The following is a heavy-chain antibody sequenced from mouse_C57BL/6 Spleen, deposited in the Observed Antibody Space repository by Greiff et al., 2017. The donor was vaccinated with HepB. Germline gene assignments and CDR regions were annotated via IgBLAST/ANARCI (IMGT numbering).Heavy chain of an antibody. J-gene: IGHJ3*01. CDR1: GYTFTSYW. V-gene: IGHV1-52*01. CDR3: ARDPFAY. CDR2: IDPSDSET. Sequence: QSCTASGYTFTSYWMHWVKQRPIQGLEWIGNIDPSDSETHYNQKFKDKATLTVDKSSSTAYMQLSSLTSEDSAVYYCARDPFAYWGQGTLVTVSA.